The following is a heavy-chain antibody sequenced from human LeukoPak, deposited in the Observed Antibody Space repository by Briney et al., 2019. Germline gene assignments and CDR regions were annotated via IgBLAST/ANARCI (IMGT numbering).Heavy chain of an antibody. Sequence: SETLSLTCAVYGGSFSGYYWSWIRQPPGKGLEWIGEINHSGSTNYNPSLKSRVTISVDTSKNQFSLKLSSVTAADTAVYYCARLDVGYGPSFDIWGQGTMVTVSS. J-gene: IGHJ3*02. CDR1: GGSFSGYY. D-gene: IGHD5-12*01. CDR2: INHSGST. CDR3: ARLDVGYGPSFDI. V-gene: IGHV4-34*01.